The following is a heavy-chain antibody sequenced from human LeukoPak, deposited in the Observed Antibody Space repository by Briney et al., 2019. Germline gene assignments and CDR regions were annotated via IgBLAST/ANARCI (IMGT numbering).Heavy chain of an antibody. D-gene: IGHD2-2*03. CDR3: VDIVVIPASIIFDY. V-gene: IGHV4-34*01. CDR1: GGSFSGYY. J-gene: IGHJ4*02. CDR2: INHSGST. Sequence: SENLSLTCAVYGGSFSGYYWSWIRQPPGKGLEWIGEINHSGSTNYNPSLKSRVTISVDTSKNQFSLKLSSVTAADTAMYYCVDIVVIPASIIFDYWGQGTLVTVSS.